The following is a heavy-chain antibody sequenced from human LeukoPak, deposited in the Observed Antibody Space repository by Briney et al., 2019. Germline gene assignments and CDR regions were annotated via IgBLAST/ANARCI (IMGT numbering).Heavy chain of an antibody. Sequence: SVKVSCKASGGTFSSYAISWVRQAPGQGLEWMGRIIPIFGTASYAQKFQGRVTITTDESTSTAYMELSSLRSEDTAVYYCARAGYYYDSSGYYYYWYFDLWGRGTLVTVSS. CDR3: ARAGYYYDSSGYYYYWYFDL. CDR2: IIPIFGTA. J-gene: IGHJ2*01. CDR1: GGTFSSYA. V-gene: IGHV1-69*05. D-gene: IGHD3-22*01.